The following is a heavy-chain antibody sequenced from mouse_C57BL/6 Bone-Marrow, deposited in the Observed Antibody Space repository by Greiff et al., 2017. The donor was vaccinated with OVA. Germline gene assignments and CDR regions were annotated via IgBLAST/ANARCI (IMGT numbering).Heavy chain of an antibody. CDR3: ASGAIYDGYYGFAY. CDR1: GYTFTSYW. D-gene: IGHD2-3*01. J-gene: IGHJ3*01. V-gene: IGHV1-52*01. CDR2: IDPSDSDT. Sequence: VQLQQPGAELVRPGSSVKLSCKASGYTFTSYWMHWVKQRPIQGLEWIGNIDPSDSDTNYNQKFKDKATLTVDKSYSTAYIPLSSLTSEDSAVYSFASGAIYDGYYGFAYWGQGTLVTVSA.